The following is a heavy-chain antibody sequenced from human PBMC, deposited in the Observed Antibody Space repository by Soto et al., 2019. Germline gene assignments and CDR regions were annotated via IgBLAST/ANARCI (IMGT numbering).Heavy chain of an antibody. V-gene: IGHV4-4*02. CDR1: GDSINNSHW. J-gene: IGHJ5*02. CDR2: TYHRGTT. CDR3: AREVNSSPARGPNWFDP. D-gene: IGHD6-13*01. Sequence: QVQLQESGPGLVQPSGTLSLTCAVSGDSINNSHWWSWVRQTPGKGLEWIGETYHRGTTNSNPSLKTRVTISIDKSKNQFSLKMNSVTAADTAVYYCAREVNSSPARGPNWFDPWGQGTLVTVSS.